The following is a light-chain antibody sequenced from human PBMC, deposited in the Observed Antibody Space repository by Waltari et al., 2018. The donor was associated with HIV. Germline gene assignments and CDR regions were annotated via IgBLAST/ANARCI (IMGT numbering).Light chain of an antibody. J-gene: IGLJ2*01. Sequence: QSALPQPASVAGSPGQSITISCTGTSSDIGGYDYVSWYQQHPGKAPKLMIFDVNKRPSGVPARFSGSKSGHTASLTISGLQADDEADYYCCSYAGSYTEIFGGGTKLTVL. V-gene: IGLV2-11*01. CDR2: DVN. CDR1: SSDIGGYDY. CDR3: CSYAGSYTEI.